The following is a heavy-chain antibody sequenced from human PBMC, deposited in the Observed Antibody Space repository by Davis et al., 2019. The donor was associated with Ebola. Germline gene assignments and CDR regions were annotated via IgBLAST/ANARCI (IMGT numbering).Heavy chain of an antibody. D-gene: IGHD3-16*02. V-gene: IGHV4-34*01. CDR3: ARDGGSYQRFDY. Sequence: PSETLSLTCAVYGGSFSGYYWSWIRQPPGKGLEWIGEINHSGSTNYNPSLKSRVTISVDTSKNQFSLKLSSVTAADTAVYYCARDGGSYQRFDYWGQGTLVTVSS. J-gene: IGHJ4*02. CDR1: GGSFSGYY. CDR2: INHSGST.